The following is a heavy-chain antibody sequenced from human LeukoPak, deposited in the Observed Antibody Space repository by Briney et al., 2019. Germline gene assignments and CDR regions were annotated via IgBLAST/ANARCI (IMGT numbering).Heavy chain of an antibody. CDR2: IYYSGST. CDR3: ARSYITIYPFDY. CDR1: GGSISSYY. D-gene: IGHD3-10*01. Sequence: SETLSLTCTVSGGSISSYYWSCIRQPPGKGLEWIGYIYYSGSTNYNPSLKSRVTISVDTSKNQFSLKLSSVTAADTAVYYCARSYITIYPFDYWGQGTLVTVSS. V-gene: IGHV4-59*01. J-gene: IGHJ4*02.